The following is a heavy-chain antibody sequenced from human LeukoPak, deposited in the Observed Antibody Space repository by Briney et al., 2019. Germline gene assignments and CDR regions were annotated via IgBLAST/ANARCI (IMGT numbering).Heavy chain of an antibody. CDR3: ARGAQYYYDSSGYYGGFDY. CDR2: INHSGST. Sequence: SETLSLTCAVYGGSFSGYYWSWIRQPPAKGLEWIGEINHSGSTNYNPSLKSRVTISVDTSKNQFSLKLSSVTAADTAVYYCARGAQYYYDSSGYYGGFDYWGQGTLVTVSS. D-gene: IGHD3-22*01. CDR1: GGSFSGYY. J-gene: IGHJ4*02. V-gene: IGHV4-34*01.